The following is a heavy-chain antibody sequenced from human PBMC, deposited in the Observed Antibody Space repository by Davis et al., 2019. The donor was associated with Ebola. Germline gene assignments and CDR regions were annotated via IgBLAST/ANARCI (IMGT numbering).Heavy chain of an antibody. Sequence: GESLKISCAASGFTFSSYWMHWVRQAPGKGLVWVSRINSDGSSTSYADSVKGRFTISRDNAKNTLYLQMNSLRAEDTAVYYCARDGYCSGGSCYNYFDYWGQGTLVTVSS. V-gene: IGHV3-74*01. CDR3: ARDGYCSGGSCYNYFDY. D-gene: IGHD2-15*01. J-gene: IGHJ4*02. CDR1: GFTFSSYW. CDR2: INSDGSST.